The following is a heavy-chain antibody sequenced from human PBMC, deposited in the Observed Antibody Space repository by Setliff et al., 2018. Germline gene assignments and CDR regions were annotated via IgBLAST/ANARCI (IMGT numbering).Heavy chain of an antibody. CDR2: FDPDDGET. J-gene: IGHJ6*03. CDR1: GKTLTELS. CDR3: AREEGRDLSPQSYYYYMDV. V-gene: IGHV1-24*01. Sequence: ASVKVSCKLSGKTLTELSIHWVRQAPGKGLEWMGGFDPDDGETVYAQKFQGRVTITTDKSTSTAYMELSSLTSDDTAVYFCAREEGRDLSPQSYYYYMDVWGKGTTVTVSS.